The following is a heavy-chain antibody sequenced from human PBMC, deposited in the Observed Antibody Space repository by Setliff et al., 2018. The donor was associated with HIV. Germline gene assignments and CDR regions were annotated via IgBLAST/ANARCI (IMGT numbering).Heavy chain of an antibody. Sequence: GESLKISCAASGFTFSSSWMTWVRQAPGRGLEYVAGMNRDGSEKGYADSVKGRFSISRDNAKNSLYLQMSSLRTEDTAVYFCARDPAFGAFDIWGQGTMVTV. CDR3: ARDPAFGAFDI. CDR2: MNRDGSEK. D-gene: IGHD3-10*01. CDR1: GFTFSSSW. V-gene: IGHV3-7*04. J-gene: IGHJ3*02.